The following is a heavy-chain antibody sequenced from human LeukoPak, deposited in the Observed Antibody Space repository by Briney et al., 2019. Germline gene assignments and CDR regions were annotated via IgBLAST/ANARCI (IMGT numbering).Heavy chain of an antibody. CDR2: ISSSSSYI. J-gene: IGHJ4*02. V-gene: IGHV3-21*01. CDR1: GFTFSSYS. D-gene: IGHD3-9*01. Sequence: GGSLRLSCAASGFTFSSYSMNWVRQAPGKGLEWVSSISSSSSYIYYADSVKGRFTMSRDNAKNSLYLQMNSLRAEDTAVYYCARGNTIIGMVHFDHWGQGTLVTVSS. CDR3: ARGNTIIGMVHFDH.